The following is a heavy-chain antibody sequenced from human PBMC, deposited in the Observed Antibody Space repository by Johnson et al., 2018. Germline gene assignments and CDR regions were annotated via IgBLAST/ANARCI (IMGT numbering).Heavy chain of an antibody. J-gene: IGHJ4*02. V-gene: IGHV1-3*01. Sequence: QVQLVQSGAEVKKPGASXKVSCKASGYSFSEYTIHWVRQAPGQRLEWMGWINSGGGDTKYSQNFQGRLTLTRDTFASTASMVLSTLPLEDTAVYYCATYFSRGSSPPFDYWGLGTQVTVSS. CDR3: ATYFSRGSSPPFDY. CDR2: INSGGGDT. CDR1: GYSFSEYT. D-gene: IGHD6-19*01.